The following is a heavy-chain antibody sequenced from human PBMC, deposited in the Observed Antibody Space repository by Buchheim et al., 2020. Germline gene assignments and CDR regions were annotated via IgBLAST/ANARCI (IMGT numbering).Heavy chain of an antibody. Sequence: EVQLLESGGGLVQPGGSLRLSCAASGFTFSSYAMSWVRQAPGKGLEWVSAISGSGGSTYYADSVKGRFTISRDNSKNTLYLQMNSLRAEDTAVYYCAKGNRITMIVVVITDSHYFDYWGQGTL. V-gene: IGHV3-23*01. CDR1: GFTFSSYA. J-gene: IGHJ4*02. D-gene: IGHD3-22*01. CDR2: ISGSGGST. CDR3: AKGNRITMIVVVITDSHYFDY.